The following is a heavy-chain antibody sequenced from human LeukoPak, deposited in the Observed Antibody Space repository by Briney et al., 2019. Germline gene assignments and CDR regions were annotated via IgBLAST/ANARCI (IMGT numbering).Heavy chain of an antibody. Sequence: PGGSLRLSCAASGFTFYNYAMSWVRQAPGTGLEWVSTVSDSGSSTYYADSVRGRFTIPRDNFKNTLYLQMDRLRAEDTAIYYCAKVPYSDYGSGRPPFMDVWGQGTTVGVSS. D-gene: IGHD3-10*01. V-gene: IGHV3-23*01. CDR3: AKVPYSDYGSGRPPFMDV. CDR1: GFTFYNYA. CDR2: VSDSGSST. J-gene: IGHJ6*02.